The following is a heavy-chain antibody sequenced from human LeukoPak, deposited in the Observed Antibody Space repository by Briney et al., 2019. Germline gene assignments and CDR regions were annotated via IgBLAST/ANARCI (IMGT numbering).Heavy chain of an antibody. CDR2: MSGSGGST. CDR3: ARDPSYGVDAFDI. J-gene: IGHJ3*02. CDR1: GFTFSSHA. D-gene: IGHD4-17*01. V-gene: IGHV3-23*01. Sequence: GGSLRLSCAGSGFTFSSHAMSWVRQAPGKGLEWVSAMSGSGGSTYYADSVKGRFTISRDNSKNTLYLQMNRLRADDTAVYYCARDPSYGVDAFDIWGQGTMVTVSS.